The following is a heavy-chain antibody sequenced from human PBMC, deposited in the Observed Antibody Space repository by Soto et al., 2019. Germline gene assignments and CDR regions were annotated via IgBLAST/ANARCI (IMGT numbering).Heavy chain of an antibody. CDR2: IKSKTDGGTT. Sequence: GGSLRLSCAASGFTFSNAWMNWVRQAPGKGLEWVGRIKSKTDGGTTDYAAPVKGRFTISRDDSKNTPYLQMNSLKTEDTAVYYCTTDGSYYYYYYGMDVWGQGTTVTVSS. D-gene: IGHD1-26*01. V-gene: IGHV3-15*07. CDR1: GFTFSNAW. CDR3: TTDGSYYYYYYGMDV. J-gene: IGHJ6*02.